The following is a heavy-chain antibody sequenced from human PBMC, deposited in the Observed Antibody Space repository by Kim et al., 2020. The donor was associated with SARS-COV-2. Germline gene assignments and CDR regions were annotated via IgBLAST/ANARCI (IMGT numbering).Heavy chain of an antibody. V-gene: IGHV4-34*01. J-gene: IGHJ6*03. CDR3: ARDTTVDGYNNYYMDV. Sequence: SETLSLTCAVYGGSFSGYYWSWIRQPPGKGLEWIGEINHSGSTNYNPSLKSRVTISVDTSKNQFSLKLSSVTAADTAVYYCARDTTVDGYNNYYMDVWGKGTTVSVSS. CDR1: GGSFSGYY. CDR2: INHSGST. D-gene: IGHD1-26*01.